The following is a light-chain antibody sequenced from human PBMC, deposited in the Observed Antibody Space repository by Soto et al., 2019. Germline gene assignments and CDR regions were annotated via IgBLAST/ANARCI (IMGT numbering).Light chain of an antibody. CDR3: QQYYISPLT. Sequence: EILMTQSPASLSVSPGENATLSCRASQSVSSRYLAWYQQKPGQAPRLLIYSGTIRATGTPDRFSGSGSGADFTLTISRLEPEDFAVYYCQQYYISPLTFGGGTKVEI. J-gene: IGKJ4*01. CDR2: SGT. CDR1: QSVSSRY. V-gene: IGKV3-20*01.